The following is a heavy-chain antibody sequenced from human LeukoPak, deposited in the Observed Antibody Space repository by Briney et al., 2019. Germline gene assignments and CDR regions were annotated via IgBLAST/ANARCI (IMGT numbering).Heavy chain of an antibody. CDR2: IWYDGSNK. J-gene: IGHJ5*02. V-gene: IGHV3-33*01. CDR3: ARQREPYCSSTSCQGGWFDP. D-gene: IGHD2-2*01. CDR1: GFTFSHYG. Sequence: GGSLRLSCAASGFTFSHYGMHWVRQAPGKGLEWVAVIWYDGSNKYYADSVKGRFTISRDNAKNSLYLQMNSLRAEDTAVYYCARQREPYCSSTSCQGGWFDPWGQGTLVTVSS.